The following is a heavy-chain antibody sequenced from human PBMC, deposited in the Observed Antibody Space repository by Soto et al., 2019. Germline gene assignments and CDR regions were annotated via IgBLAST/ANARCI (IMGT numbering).Heavy chain of an antibody. CDR1: GGSFSGYY. D-gene: IGHD6-6*01. CDR2: INHSGST. J-gene: IGHJ6*02. CDR3: AREQYSSFLRNYYGMDV. V-gene: IGHV4-34*01. Sequence: SETLSLTCAVYGGSFSGYYWSWIRQPPGKGLEWIGEINHSGSTNYNPSLKSRVTISVDTSKNQFSLKLSSVTAADTAVYYCAREQYSSFLRNYYGMDVWGQGTTVTVSS.